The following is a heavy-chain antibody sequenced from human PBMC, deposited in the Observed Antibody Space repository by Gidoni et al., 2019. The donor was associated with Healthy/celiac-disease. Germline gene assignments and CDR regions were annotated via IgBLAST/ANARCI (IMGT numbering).Heavy chain of an antibody. V-gene: IGHV3-9*01. CDR2: ISSNSGSI. CDR3: AKEKRGGYSYGGGYFDY. D-gene: IGHD5-18*01. J-gene: IGHJ4*02. CDR1: GFLFEDYA. Sequence: EVQLVESGGGLVQPGRSLRLSGAASGFLFEDYAMHWVRQAPGKGLGGVSGISSNSGSIGYADSVKGRFTITRDNAKNSLYLQMNSLRAEDTALYYCAKEKRGGYSYGGGYFDYWGQGTLVTVSS.